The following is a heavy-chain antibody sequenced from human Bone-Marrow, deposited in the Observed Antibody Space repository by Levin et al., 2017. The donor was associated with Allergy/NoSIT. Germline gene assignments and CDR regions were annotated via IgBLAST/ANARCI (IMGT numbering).Heavy chain of an antibody. CDR2: ISGSGETT. V-gene: IGHV3-23*01. CDR1: GFTFSSYA. J-gene: IGHJ4*02. D-gene: IGHD7-27*01. Sequence: GGSLRLSCAASGFTFSSYAMNWVRQAPGKGLEWVSVISGSGETTYYADSVKGRFTFSRDNSKNTLYLQMNSLRADDTAVYYCAKTSVNWGVFDYWGQGTLVTVSS. CDR3: AKTSVNWGVFDY.